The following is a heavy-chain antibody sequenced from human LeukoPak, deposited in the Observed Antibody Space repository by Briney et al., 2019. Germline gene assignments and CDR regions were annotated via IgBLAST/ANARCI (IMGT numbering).Heavy chain of an antibody. CDR3: ARGRDYGSHFDF. V-gene: IGHV1-46*01. J-gene: IGHJ4*02. Sequence: ASVKVSCKASGYTFTSSYMYWVRQAPGQGLECMGIINPSGGSTSYARNFHGRLTMTRDTSTSTVYMELSSLRSEDTAMYYCARGRDYGSHFDFWGQGTLVTVSS. D-gene: IGHD3-10*01. CDR2: INPSGGST. CDR1: GYTFTSSY.